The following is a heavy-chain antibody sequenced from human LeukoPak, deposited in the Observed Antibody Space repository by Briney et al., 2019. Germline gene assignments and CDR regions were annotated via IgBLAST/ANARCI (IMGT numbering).Heavy chain of an antibody. CDR1: GFTFSSYW. CDR2: INSDGSST. J-gene: IGHJ5*02. CDR3: ARPFRPFSSSWHNWFDP. D-gene: IGHD6-13*01. V-gene: IGHV3-74*01. Sequence: GGSLRLSYAASGFTFSSYWMHWVRQAPGKGLVWVSRINSDGSSTSYADSVKGRFTISRDNAKNTLYLQMNSLRAEDTAVYYCARPFRPFSSSWHNWFDPWGQGTLVTVSS.